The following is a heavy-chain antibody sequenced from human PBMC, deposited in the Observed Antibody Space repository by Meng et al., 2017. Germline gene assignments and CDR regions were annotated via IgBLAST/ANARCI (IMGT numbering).Heavy chain of an antibody. CDR3: ARAYYDSSPDY. Sequence: GSLRLSCTVSGGSISSSSYYWGWIRQPPGKGLEWIGSIYYSGSTDYNPSLKSRVTISVDTSKIQFSLKLSSVTAADTAVYYCARAYYDSSPDYWGQGTLVTVSS. J-gene: IGHJ4*02. CDR2: IYYSGST. CDR1: GGSISSSSYY. V-gene: IGHV4-39*07. D-gene: IGHD3-22*01.